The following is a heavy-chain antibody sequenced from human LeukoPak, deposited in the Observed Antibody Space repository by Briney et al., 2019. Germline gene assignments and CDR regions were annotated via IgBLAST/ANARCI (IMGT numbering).Heavy chain of an antibody. Sequence: PGGSLRLSCVASGYTFSSYSINWVRHAPGKGLEWVSGISTSGGSTYYADSVKGRFTISRDNSKNTLYVQMSSLRAEDTAEYYCAKSRGAINDVFDIWGQGTMVTVSA. CDR3: AKSRGAINDVFDI. J-gene: IGHJ3*02. CDR1: GYTFSSYS. V-gene: IGHV3-23*01. CDR2: ISTSGGST. D-gene: IGHD3-22*01.